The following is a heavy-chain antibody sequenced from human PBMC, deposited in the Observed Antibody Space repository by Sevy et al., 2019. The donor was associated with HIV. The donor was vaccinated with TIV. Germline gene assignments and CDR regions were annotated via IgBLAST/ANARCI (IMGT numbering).Heavy chain of an antibody. J-gene: IGHJ4*02. CDR3: ARLKVPYYYGSWVLDD. D-gene: IGHD3-10*01. CDR2: IKQDGSEK. Sequence: GGSLRLSCAASGFTFSSYWMTWVRQAPGKGLEWVANIKQDGSEKYYVDSVKGRFTISRDNAKESMYLQMSSLRAEDTAVYYCARLKVPYYYGSWVLDDWGQGTLVTVSS. CDR1: GFTFSSYW. V-gene: IGHV3-7*01.